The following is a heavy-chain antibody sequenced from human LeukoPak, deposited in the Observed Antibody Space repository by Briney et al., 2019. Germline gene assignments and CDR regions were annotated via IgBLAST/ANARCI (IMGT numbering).Heavy chain of an antibody. J-gene: IGHJ6*03. CDR1: GFTFSSYG. Sequence: GRSLRLSCAASGFTFSSYGMHWVRQAPGKGLEWVAVISYDGSNKYYADSVKGRFTISRDNSKNTLYLQMNSLRAEDTAVYYCARKNGELQVYYYYYMDVWGKGTTVTVSS. CDR3: ARKNGELQVYYYYYMDV. V-gene: IGHV3-30*03. CDR2: ISYDGSNK. D-gene: IGHD3-10*01.